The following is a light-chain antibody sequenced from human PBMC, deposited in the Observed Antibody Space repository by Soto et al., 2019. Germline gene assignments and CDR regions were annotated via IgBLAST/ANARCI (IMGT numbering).Light chain of an antibody. J-gene: IGLJ2*01. V-gene: IGLV2-14*03. CDR1: SSDVGNYNY. CDR3: SSYTSSGTVV. CDR2: DVS. Sequence: QSALTQPASVSGSPGQSITISCTGTSSDVGNYNYVSWYQHHPGKAPKLMIYDVSNRPSGASDRFSGSKSGNTASLTISGLQAEDEADYYCSSYTSSGTVVFGGGTKVTVL.